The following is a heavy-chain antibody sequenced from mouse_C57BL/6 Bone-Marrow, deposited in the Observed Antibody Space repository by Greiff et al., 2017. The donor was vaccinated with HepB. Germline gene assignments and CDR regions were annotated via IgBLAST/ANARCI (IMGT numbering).Heavy chain of an antibody. CDR3: ARDTGGWYFDV. D-gene: IGHD1-1*01. CDR2: INYDGSST. Sequence: EVMLVESEGGLVQPGSSMKLSCTASGFTFSDYYMAWVRQVPEKGLEWVANINYDGSSTYYLDSLKSRFIISRDNAKNILYLQMSSLKSEDTATYYCARDTGGWYFDVWGTGTTVTVSS. V-gene: IGHV5-16*01. CDR1: GFTFSDYY. J-gene: IGHJ1*03.